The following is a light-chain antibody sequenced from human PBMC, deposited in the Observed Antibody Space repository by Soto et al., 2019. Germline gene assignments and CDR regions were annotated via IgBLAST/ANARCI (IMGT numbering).Light chain of an antibody. CDR1: QTINTY. V-gene: IGKV1-39*01. Sequence: DIQMTQSPSSLSASVGDSVTISCRAGQTINTYLNWYQQKPGQAPKVLIFAISTLQPGVPSRFRGSGSGTELSLTISSLQPEDAATYYCQQSYSRPPWTFGQGTKVQIK. CDR3: QQSYSRPPWT. J-gene: IGKJ1*01. CDR2: AIS.